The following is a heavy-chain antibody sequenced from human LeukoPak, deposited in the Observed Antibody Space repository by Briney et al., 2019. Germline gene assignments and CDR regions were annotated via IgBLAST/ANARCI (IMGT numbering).Heavy chain of an antibody. CDR3: ASGPLQLERMYDFDY. Sequence: ASVKVSFTASGGTFSSYAISWVRQAPGQGLEWMGGIIPIFGTANYAQKFQGRVTITADESTSTAYMELSSLRSEDTAVYYCASGPLQLERMYDFDYWGQGTLVTVSS. CDR2: IIPIFGTA. CDR1: GGTFSSYA. J-gene: IGHJ4*02. D-gene: IGHD1-1*01. V-gene: IGHV1-69*01.